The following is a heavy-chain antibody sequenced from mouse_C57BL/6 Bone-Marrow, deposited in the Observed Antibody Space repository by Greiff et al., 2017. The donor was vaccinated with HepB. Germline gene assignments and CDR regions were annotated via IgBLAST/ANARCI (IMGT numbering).Heavy chain of an antibody. Sequence: VQVVESGPGLVQPSQSLSITCTVSGFSLTSYGVHWVRQSPGKGLEWLGVIWSGGSTDYNAAFISRLSISKDNSKSQVFFKMNSLQADDTAIYYCARNSGYSNPYYAMDYWGQGTSVTVSS. CDR3: ARNSGYSNPYYAMDY. CDR2: IWSGGST. V-gene: IGHV2-2*01. J-gene: IGHJ4*01. CDR1: GFSLTSYG. D-gene: IGHD2-5*01.